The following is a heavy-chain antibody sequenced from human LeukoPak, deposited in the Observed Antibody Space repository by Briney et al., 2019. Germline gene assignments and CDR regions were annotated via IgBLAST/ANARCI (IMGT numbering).Heavy chain of an antibody. Sequence: SETLSLTCAVSGGSISSGGYSWSWIRLPPGKGLEWIVYIYSSGSTNYNPSLKSRVTMSVDTSKNQFSLKLRSVTAADTAVYYCARDRDSSELYYYYYYMDVWGKGTTVTISS. D-gene: IGHD3-22*01. J-gene: IGHJ6*03. V-gene: IGHV4-61*08. CDR2: IYSSGST. CDR3: ARDRDSSELYYYYYYMDV. CDR1: GGSISSGGYS.